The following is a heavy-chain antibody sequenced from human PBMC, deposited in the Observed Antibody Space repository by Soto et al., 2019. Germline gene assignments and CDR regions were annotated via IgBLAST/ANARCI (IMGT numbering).Heavy chain of an antibody. V-gene: IGHV1-8*01. CDR2: MNPNTGNS. J-gene: IGHJ4*02. D-gene: IGHD6-19*01. CDR1: GYTFISYD. Sequence: QVQLVQSGAEVKKPGASVKVSCEASGYTFISYDIYWVRQATGQGLEWMGWMNPNTGNSGYAQKFQGRVTMTSNTSITTAHMELSSLRSEDTAVYYCARRADTNGWNGFGADKYYFDFWGQGTLVTVSS. CDR3: ARRADTNGWNGFGADKYYFDF.